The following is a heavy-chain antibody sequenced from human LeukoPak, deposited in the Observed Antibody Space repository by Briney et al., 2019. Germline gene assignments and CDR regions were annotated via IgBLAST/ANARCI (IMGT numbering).Heavy chain of an antibody. CDR1: GYTFTSYY. CDR2: INPSGGST. J-gene: IGHJ4*02. CDR3: ARSPKSGYSGYDLEGYYFDY. Sequence: GASVKVSCTASGYTFTSYYMHWVRQAPGQGLEWMGIINPSGGSTSYAQKFQGRVTMTRDMSTSTVYMELSSLRSEDTAVYYCARSPKSGYSGYDLEGYYFDYWGQGTLVTVSS. V-gene: IGHV1-46*01. D-gene: IGHD5-12*01.